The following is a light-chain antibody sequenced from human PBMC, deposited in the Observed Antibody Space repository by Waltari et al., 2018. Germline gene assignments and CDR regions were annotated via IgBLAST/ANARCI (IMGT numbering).Light chain of an antibody. V-gene: IGKV2-30*02. Sequence: DVVMTQSPLSLPVTLVQPATISCRSSQSLVHSDGKTYLNWFHQRPGQSPRRLIYKVFNRDSGVPDRFSGSGSGTDFTLKISRVEAEDVGAYYCMQATQWPLTFGQGTKVEIK. CDR3: MQATQWPLT. J-gene: IGKJ1*01. CDR2: KVF. CDR1: QSLVHSDGKTY.